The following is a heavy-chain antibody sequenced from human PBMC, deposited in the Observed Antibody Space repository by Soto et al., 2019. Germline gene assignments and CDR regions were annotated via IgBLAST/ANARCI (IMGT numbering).Heavy chain of an antibody. J-gene: IGHJ6*02. V-gene: IGHV3-7*01. D-gene: IGHD3-3*01. CDR1: GFTFSSYW. CDR2: IKQDGSEK. CDR3: ARDRLEWLLYVYYYGMDV. Sequence: GGSLRLSCAASGFTFSSYWMSGVRQAPGKGLEWVANIKQDGSEKYYVDSVKGRFTISRDNAKNSLYLQMNSLRAEDTAVYYCARDRLEWLLYVYYYGMDVWGQGTTVPVSS.